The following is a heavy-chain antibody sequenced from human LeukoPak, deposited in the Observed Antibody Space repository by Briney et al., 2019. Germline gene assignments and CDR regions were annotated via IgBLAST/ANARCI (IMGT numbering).Heavy chain of an antibody. V-gene: IGHV4-34*01. CDR3: ARVDYYDSSGYYSPYYYYYMDV. D-gene: IGHD3-22*01. Sequence: SETLSLTCAVYGGSFSGYYWSWIRQAPGKGLEWIGEINHSGITNYNPSLKSRVTISVDTSKNQFSLKLSSVTAADTAVYYCARVDYYDSSGYYSPYYYYYMDVWGKGTTVTVSS. CDR1: GGSFSGYY. J-gene: IGHJ6*03. CDR2: INHSGIT.